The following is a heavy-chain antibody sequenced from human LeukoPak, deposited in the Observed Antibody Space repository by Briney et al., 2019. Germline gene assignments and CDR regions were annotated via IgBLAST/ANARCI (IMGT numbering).Heavy chain of an antibody. J-gene: IGHJ4*02. CDR1: GFTFSSYA. D-gene: IGHD3-3*01. V-gene: IGHV3-23*01. CDR2: ISGSGGST. Sequence: GGSLRLSCAASGFTFSSYAMSWVRQAPGKGLEWVSAISGSGGSTYYADSVKVRFTISRDNSKNTLYLQMNSLRAEDTAVYYCAKDRQLMEWLFFDYWGQGTLVTVSS. CDR3: AKDRQLMEWLFFDY.